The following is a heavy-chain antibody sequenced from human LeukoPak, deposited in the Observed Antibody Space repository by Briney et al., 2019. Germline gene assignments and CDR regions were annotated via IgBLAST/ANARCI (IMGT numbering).Heavy chain of an antibody. Sequence: SETLSLTCTVSGGSISSGGYYWSWIRQPPGKGLEWIGYIYYSGSTYYNPSLKSRVTILVDTSKNQLSLKLSSVTAADTAAYYCARAGSGWSFDYWGQGTLVTVSS. CDR3: ARAGSGWSFDY. D-gene: IGHD6-19*01. CDR1: GGSISSGGYY. CDR2: IYYSGST. J-gene: IGHJ4*02. V-gene: IGHV4-61*08.